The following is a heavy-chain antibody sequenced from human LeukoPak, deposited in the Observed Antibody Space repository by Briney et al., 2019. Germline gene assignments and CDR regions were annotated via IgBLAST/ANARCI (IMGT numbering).Heavy chain of an antibody. V-gene: IGHV5-51*01. CDR3: AREGSMAVAGDDDYFHYYGMDV. CDR1: GSTFRNYW. J-gene: IGHJ6*02. Sequence: GASLQISCQGSGSTFRNYWIGWGRQLPGKVLEWMGIIYPDDSEARYSPSFQGQVTFSVDKSLSTAYLQWDSLKAADTAIYYCAREGSMAVAGDDDYFHYYGMDVWGQGTTVTVSS. D-gene: IGHD6-19*01. CDR2: IYPDDSEA.